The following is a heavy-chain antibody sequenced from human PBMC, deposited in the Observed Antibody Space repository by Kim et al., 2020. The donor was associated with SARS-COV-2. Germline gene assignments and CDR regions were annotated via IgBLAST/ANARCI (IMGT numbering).Heavy chain of an antibody. J-gene: IGHJ3*02. CDR1: GGTFSSYA. Sequence: SVKVSCKASGGTFSSYAISWVRQAPGQGLEWMGRIIPILGIANYAQKFQGRVTITADKSTSTAYMELSSLRSEDTAVYYCARVPNSGQRRNAFDIWGQGTMVTVSS. V-gene: IGHV1-69*04. D-gene: IGHD2-2*01. CDR3: ARVPNSGQRRNAFDI. CDR2: IIPILGIA.